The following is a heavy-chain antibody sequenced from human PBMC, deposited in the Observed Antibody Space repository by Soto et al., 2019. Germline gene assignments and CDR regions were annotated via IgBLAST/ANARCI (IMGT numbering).Heavy chain of an antibody. CDR1: GGTFSSYT. D-gene: IGHD4-4*01. V-gene: IGHV1-69*04. Sequence: GASVKVSCKASGGTFSSYTISWVRQAPGQGLEWMGRIIPILGIANYAQKFQGRVTITADKSTSTAYMELSSLRSEDTAVYYCARDGPYSTIRFDPWGQGTLVTVSS. CDR2: IIPILGIA. J-gene: IGHJ5*02. CDR3: ARDGPYSTIRFDP.